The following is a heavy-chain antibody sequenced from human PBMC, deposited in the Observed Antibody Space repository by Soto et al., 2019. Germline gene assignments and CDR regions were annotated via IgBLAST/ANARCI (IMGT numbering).Heavy chain of an antibody. Sequence: QVQLVESGGGVVQPGRSLRLSCAASGFTFSSYGMHWVRQAPGKGLEWVAVISYDGSNKYYADSVKGRFTISRDNSKNTLYLQMNSLRAEDTAVYYCAKNGRPGLRCYFDYWGQGTLVTVSS. J-gene: IGHJ4*02. D-gene: IGHD4-17*01. CDR3: AKNGRPGLRCYFDY. CDR2: ISYDGSNK. V-gene: IGHV3-30*18. CDR1: GFTFSSYG.